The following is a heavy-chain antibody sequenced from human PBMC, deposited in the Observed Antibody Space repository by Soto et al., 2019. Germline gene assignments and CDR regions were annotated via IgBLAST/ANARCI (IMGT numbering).Heavy chain of an antibody. J-gene: IGHJ4*02. Sequence: EVQLVQSGAEVKKPGESLKISCQGYGYSFSTEWIGWVRQMPEKGLEWMGVIYPADSDTRYSPSFQGQVTISADKTIITAYLQWNSLKASDTAMYYCTRWQGHYWGQGTLVTVSS. CDR2: IYPADSDT. CDR1: GYSFSTEW. CDR3: TRWQGHY. V-gene: IGHV5-51*01.